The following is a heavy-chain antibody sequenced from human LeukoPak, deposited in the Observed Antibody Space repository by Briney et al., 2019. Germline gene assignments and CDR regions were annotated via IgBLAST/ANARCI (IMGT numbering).Heavy chain of an antibody. CDR1: GGSINSDY. CDR2: INYSGNT. J-gene: IGHJ5*02. Sequence: SGTLSLTCTASGGSINSDYYSWIRQPPGKGLEWIGYINYSGNTNYNPSLKSRVTMAVDRSKNQLSLKVSSVTAADTAMYYCARHRPGERRFDPWGQGALVIVSS. D-gene: IGHD3-16*01. CDR3: ARHRPGERRFDP. V-gene: IGHV4-59*08.